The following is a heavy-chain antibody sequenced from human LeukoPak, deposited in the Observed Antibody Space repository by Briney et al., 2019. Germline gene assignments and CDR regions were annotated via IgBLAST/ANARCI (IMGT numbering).Heavy chain of an antibody. J-gene: IGHJ4*02. CDR2: IYSDGTT. CDR3: ARGFHGDSGYYFEY. D-gene: IGHD4-17*01. Sequence: GGSLRLSCAASGFTVSKNYMNWVRQAPGKGLEWVSVIYSDGTTYYAHSVRGRFTISRDNSKNTVYLQMNSLRADDTSVYYCARGFHGDSGYYFEYWGQGTLVTVSS. V-gene: IGHV3-53*01. CDR1: GFTVSKNY.